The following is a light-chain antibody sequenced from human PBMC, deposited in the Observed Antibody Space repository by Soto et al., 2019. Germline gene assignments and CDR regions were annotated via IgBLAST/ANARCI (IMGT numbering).Light chain of an antibody. J-gene: IGKJ5*01. V-gene: IGKV1-12*01. CDR3: QPANSFPIT. Sequence: DLQMTQSPSSVSASVGDRVTITCRASQDISSWLGWYQQKPGKAPKLLIYGASSLESGVPSRFSGSGSGTDFTLTINSLQPEDFATYYCQPANSFPITFGQGTRLEIK. CDR1: QDISSW. CDR2: GAS.